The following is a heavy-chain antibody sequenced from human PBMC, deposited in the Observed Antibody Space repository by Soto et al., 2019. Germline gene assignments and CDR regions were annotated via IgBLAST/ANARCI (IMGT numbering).Heavy chain of an antibody. CDR3: ARHQRLLQLPHYYYGMDV. CDR1: GGSISSYH. V-gene: IGHV4-59*08. Sequence: PSETLSLTCTVSGGSISSYHWSWIRQPPGKGLEWIGYIYYSGSTNYNPSLKSRVTISVDTSKNQFSLKLSSVTAADTAVYYCARHQRLLQLPHYYYGMDVWGQGTTVPVSS. J-gene: IGHJ6*02. D-gene: IGHD5-12*01. CDR2: IYYSGST.